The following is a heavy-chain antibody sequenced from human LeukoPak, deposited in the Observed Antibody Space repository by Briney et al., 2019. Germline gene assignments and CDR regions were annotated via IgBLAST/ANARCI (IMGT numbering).Heavy chain of an antibody. CDR1: GGSISSYY. D-gene: IGHD6-6*01. V-gene: IGHV4-59*01. Sequence: PSETLSLTCTVSGGSISSYYWSWIRQPPGKGLEWIGYIYYTGSTNYNPSLTSRVNISEDTSKNQFSLNLTSVTAADTAVYYCARWGSIAVARFDYWGQGTLVTVSS. CDR3: ARWGSIAVARFDY. CDR2: IYYTGST. J-gene: IGHJ4*02.